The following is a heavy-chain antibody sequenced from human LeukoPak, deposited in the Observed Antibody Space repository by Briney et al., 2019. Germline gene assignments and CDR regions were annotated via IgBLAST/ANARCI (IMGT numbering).Heavy chain of an antibody. Sequence: ASVMISCKASGYTFTGYYMHWVRRAPGQGLEWMGWINPNGGGTHYAQKFQGRVTMTRDSSITTAYMELSRLRSDDTAVYYCAREGYADLDYWGQETLVTVSS. CDR2: INPNGGGT. D-gene: IGHD3-16*01. J-gene: IGHJ4*02. V-gene: IGHV1-2*02. CDR3: AREGYADLDY. CDR1: GYTFTGYY.